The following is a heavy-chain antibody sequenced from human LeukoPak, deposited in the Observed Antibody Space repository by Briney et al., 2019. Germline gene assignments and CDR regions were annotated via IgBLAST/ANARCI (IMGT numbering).Heavy chain of an antibody. D-gene: IGHD6-13*01. Sequence: PSETLSLTCTVSGGSTSSYYWSWIRQPPGKGPEWIGYIYYSGSTNYNPSLKSRVTISVDTSKNQFSLRLSSVTAADTAVYYCARVTGYMTEDYFDYWGQGTLITVSS. CDR3: ARVTGYMTEDYFDY. CDR1: GGSTSSYY. CDR2: IYYSGST. V-gene: IGHV4-59*01. J-gene: IGHJ4*02.